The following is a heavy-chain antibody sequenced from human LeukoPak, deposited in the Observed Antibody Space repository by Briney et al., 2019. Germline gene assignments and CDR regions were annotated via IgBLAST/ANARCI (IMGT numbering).Heavy chain of an antibody. Sequence: PSETLSLTCTVSGGSITSYYWSWIRQPPGKGLEWIAYIYYSGSINYNPSLKSRVTISVDTSGNQFSLRLISVTAADTAVYYCARSNGAGFDFWGQGTLVTVSS. CDR2: IYYSGSI. CDR1: GGSITSYY. V-gene: IGHV4-59*01. D-gene: IGHD2-8*01. CDR3: ARSNGAGFDF. J-gene: IGHJ4*02.